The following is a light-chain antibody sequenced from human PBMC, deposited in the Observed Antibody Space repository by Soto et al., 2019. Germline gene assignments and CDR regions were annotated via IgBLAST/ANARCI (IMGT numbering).Light chain of an antibody. CDR2: ANI. Sequence: QSVLTQPPSVSGAPGQRVSISCTGTNTNIGAGYDVNWYQLLPGTAPKLLIYANINRPSGVPDRFSGSKSGASAFLVITGLQAEDEADYYCQSYDSSLSAWKVFGGGTKLNVL. CDR3: QSYDSSLSAWKV. J-gene: IGLJ3*02. V-gene: IGLV1-40*01. CDR1: NTNIGAGYD.